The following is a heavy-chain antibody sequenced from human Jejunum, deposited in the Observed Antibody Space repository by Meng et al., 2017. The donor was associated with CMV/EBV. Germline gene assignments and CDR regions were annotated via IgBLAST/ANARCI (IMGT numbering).Heavy chain of an antibody. CDR2: IYPGDSDV. D-gene: IGHD3-16*01. Sequence: KISCTTSGYKFNNYWIGWVRQVPGKGLEWMASIYPGDSDVKYSPSFQGQVTISADKFLNTVYLRWSSLKASDTAMYYCAKSNWGFDYWGQGTLVTVSS. J-gene: IGHJ4*02. CDR1: GYKFNNYW. CDR3: AKSNWGFDY. V-gene: IGHV5-51*01.